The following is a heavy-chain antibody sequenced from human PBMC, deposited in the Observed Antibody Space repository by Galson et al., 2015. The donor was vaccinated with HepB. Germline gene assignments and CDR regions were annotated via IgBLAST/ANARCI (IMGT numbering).Heavy chain of an antibody. CDR1: GFTFNTYG. V-gene: IGHV3-30*02. Sequence: SLRLSCAASGFTFNTYGMHWVRQAPGKGLEWVAFIRYDGSNKYYADSVKGRSTISRDNSKNTLFLQMNSLRAEDTAVYYCAKVGLSGWYRAALGGLDYWGHGTLVTVSS. D-gene: IGHD6-19*01. CDR2: IRYDGSNK. J-gene: IGHJ4*01. CDR3: AKVGLSGWYRAALGGLDY.